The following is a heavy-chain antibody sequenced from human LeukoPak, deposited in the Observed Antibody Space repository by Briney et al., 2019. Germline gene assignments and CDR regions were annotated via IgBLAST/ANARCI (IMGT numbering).Heavy chain of an antibody. D-gene: IGHD2-2*01. CDR1: GYSFTSYW. J-gene: IGHJ6*04. CDR2: IDPSDSYT. CDR3: ARPAVPAAIDYYYGMDV. Sequence: GESLKISCKGSGYSFTSYWISWVRQMPGKGLEWMGRIDPSDSYTNYSPSFQGHVTISADKSISTAYLQWSSLKASGTAMYYCARPAVPAAIDYYYGMDVWGKGPTVTVSS. V-gene: IGHV5-10-1*01.